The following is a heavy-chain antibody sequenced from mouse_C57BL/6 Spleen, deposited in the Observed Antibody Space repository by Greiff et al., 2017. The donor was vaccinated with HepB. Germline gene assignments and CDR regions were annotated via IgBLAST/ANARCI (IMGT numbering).Heavy chain of an antibody. V-gene: IGHV1-22*01. J-gene: IGHJ3*01. D-gene: IGHD2-3*01. Sequence: VQLQQSGPELVKPGASVKMSCKASGYTFTDYNMHWVKQSHGKSLEWIGYINPNNGGTSYNQKFKGKATLTVNKSSSTAYMELRSLTSEDSAVYYCASGLLRLAWFAYWGQGTLVTVSA. CDR3: ASGLLRLAWFAY. CDR2: INPNNGGT. CDR1: GYTFTDYN.